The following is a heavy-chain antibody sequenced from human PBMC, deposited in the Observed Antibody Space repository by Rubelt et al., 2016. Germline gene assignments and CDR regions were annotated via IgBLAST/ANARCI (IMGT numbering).Heavy chain of an antibody. CDR1: GYTFAGYY. Sequence: QVQLVQSGAEVKKPGASLKVSCKASGYTFAGYYMHWVRQAPGQGLEWVGWISAHNGNTKSAQKFQGRVTMTTDSSTSTAFLDLKSLRSDDTAIYYCARGAVDSYYLLWGQGTPVIVSS. V-gene: IGHV1-18*04. J-gene: IGHJ4*02. D-gene: IGHD4-11*01. CDR2: ISAHNGNT. CDR3: ARGAVDSYYLL.